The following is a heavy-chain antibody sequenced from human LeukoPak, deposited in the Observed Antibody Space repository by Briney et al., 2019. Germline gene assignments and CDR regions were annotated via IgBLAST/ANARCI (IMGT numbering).Heavy chain of an antibody. Sequence: GGSLRLSCVASGLTFSSSAMSWVRQAPERGLEWVSLISGSGGSTNYADSVKGRFTISRDNSKNTLYLQMNSLTAEDTAVYYCAKPRTAAGRNFDYWGQGTLVTVSS. J-gene: IGHJ4*02. CDR2: ISGSGGST. CDR3: AKPRTAAGRNFDY. CDR1: GLTFSSSA. V-gene: IGHV3-23*01. D-gene: IGHD2-21*02.